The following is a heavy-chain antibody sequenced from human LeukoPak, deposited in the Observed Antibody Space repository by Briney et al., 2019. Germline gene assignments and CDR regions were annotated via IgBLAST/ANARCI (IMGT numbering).Heavy chain of an antibody. CDR1: GYSISSGYF. J-gene: IGHJ3*02. CDR3: ARGYCSGGSCYDAFDI. Sequence: SETLSLTCTVSGYSISSGYFWGWIRQSPVKGLEWIGSIYPSGSTYYNPSLKSRVTISVDTSKNKFSLKLSSVTAADTAVYYCARGYCSGGSCYDAFDIWGQGTMVTVSS. V-gene: IGHV4-38-2*02. CDR2: IYPSGST. D-gene: IGHD2-15*01.